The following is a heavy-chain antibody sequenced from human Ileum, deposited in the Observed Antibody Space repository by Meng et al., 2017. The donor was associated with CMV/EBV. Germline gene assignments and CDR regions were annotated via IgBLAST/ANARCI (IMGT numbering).Heavy chain of an antibody. CDR1: GFTFSSYS. V-gene: IGHV3-30*02. CDR3: TRDANWGPLN. CDR2: ISHDGREQ. J-gene: IGHJ4*02. Sequence: GESLKISCATSGFTFSSYSFHWVRQAPGKGLEWVTHISHDGREQQYAESVRGRFTISRDSSKTSLYLQMNSLRVEDTAVYYCTRDANWGPLNWGQGTLVTVSS. D-gene: IGHD7-27*01.